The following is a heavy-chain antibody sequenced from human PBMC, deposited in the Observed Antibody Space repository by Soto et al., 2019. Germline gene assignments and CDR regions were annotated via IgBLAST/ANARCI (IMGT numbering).Heavy chain of an antibody. J-gene: IGHJ5*02. CDR3: ASPKIAFYNWFDP. Sequence: QLQLQESGPGLVKPSETLSLTCTVSGGSISSSSYYWGWIRQPPGKGLGWIGSIYYSGSTYYNPSLKSRVTISVDTSKNQFSLKLSSVTAADPAVYYCASPKIAFYNWFDPWGQGTLVTVS. D-gene: IGHD3-3*02. CDR1: GGSISSSSYY. V-gene: IGHV4-39*01. CDR2: IYYSGST.